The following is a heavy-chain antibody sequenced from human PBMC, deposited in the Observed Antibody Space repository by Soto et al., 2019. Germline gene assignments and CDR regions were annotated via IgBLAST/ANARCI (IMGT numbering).Heavy chain of an antibody. CDR1: GGSISSYY. J-gene: IGHJ5*02. D-gene: IGHD3-16*01. Sequence: SETLSLTCTVSGGSISSYYWSWIRQPPGKGLEWIGYIYYSGSTNYNPSLKSRVTISVDASKNQFSLKLSSVTAADTAVYYCARVHWVMREMWFDPWGQGTLVTVSS. CDR2: IYYSGST. V-gene: IGHV4-59*01. CDR3: ARVHWVMREMWFDP.